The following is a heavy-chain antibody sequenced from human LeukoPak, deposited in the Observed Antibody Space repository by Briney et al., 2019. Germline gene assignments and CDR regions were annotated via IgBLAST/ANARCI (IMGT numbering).Heavy chain of an antibody. D-gene: IGHD6-6*01. CDR2: ISAYNGNT. J-gene: IGHJ2*01. Sequence: ASVKVSCKASGYTFTSYGISWVRQAPGQGLEWMGWISAYNGNTNYAQKFQGRVTITADESTSTAYMELSSLRSEDTAVYYCARSLGKSIAARLDLYWYFDLWGRGTLVTVSS. V-gene: IGHV1-18*01. CDR1: GYTFTSYG. CDR3: ARSLGKSIAARLDLYWYFDL.